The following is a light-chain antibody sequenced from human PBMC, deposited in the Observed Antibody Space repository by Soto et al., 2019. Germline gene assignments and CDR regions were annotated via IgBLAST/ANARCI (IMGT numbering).Light chain of an antibody. V-gene: IGLV2-14*03. CDR3: SSSTSSSTRV. CDR1: SSDVGAYDY. Sequence: QSALTQPASVSGSPGESITISCNGTSSDVGAYDYVSWYQQHPDKAPKLIIYEVSHRPSGVSNRFSGSKSVNTATLTISGLQAEDEADYYCSSSTSSSTRVFGTGTKLTVL. CDR2: EVS. J-gene: IGLJ1*01.